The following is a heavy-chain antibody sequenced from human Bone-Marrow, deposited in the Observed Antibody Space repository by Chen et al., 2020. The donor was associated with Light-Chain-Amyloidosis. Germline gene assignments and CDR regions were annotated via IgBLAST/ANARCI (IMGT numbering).Heavy chain of an antibody. D-gene: IGHD6-19*01. CDR2: ITGSGDI. V-gene: IGHV3-21*04. CDR3: ARAAAVGGGFNYYGMDV. Sequence: QLVESGGGLVKRGGSLRLSCADSGLIFRTDSFKWVRQAPGKGLEWVSSITGSGDIYYADSVKGRFTISRDDAKKTVYLQMNSLRAEDTAVYYCARAAAVGGGFNYYGMDVWGQGTTVTVAS. CDR1: GLIFRTDS. J-gene: IGHJ6*02.